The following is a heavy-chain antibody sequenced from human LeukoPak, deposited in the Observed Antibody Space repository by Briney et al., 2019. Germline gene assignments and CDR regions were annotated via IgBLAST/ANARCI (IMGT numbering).Heavy chain of an antibody. D-gene: IGHD5-12*01. CDR3: VRTYDENPLGWFDP. CDR2: ISINGGST. Sequence: GGSLRLSCSASGTAFRTYAMHWVRQPPGKGLYYVSDISINGGSTYYADSVRGRFTISRDNSKNTLYLQMSSLRPDETAVYYCVRTYDENPLGWFDPWGQGTLVTVSS. CDR1: GTAFRTYA. J-gene: IGHJ5*02. V-gene: IGHV3-64D*06.